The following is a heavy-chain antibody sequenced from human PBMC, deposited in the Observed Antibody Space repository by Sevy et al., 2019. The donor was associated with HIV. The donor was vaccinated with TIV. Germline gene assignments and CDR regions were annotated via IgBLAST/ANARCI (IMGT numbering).Heavy chain of an antibody. D-gene: IGHD3-22*01. Sequence: ASVKVSCKASGFTFTSYAMHWVRQAPGQRLEWMGWINTDKGNTKYSQRFRGRVTITRDTSASTAYMDLSSLRSEDTAVYYCARGDYYDSSDYNYYYMDVWGKGTTVTVSS. CDR2: INTDKGNT. J-gene: IGHJ6*03. CDR3: ARGDYYDSSDYNYYYMDV. V-gene: IGHV1-3*04. CDR1: GFTFTSYA.